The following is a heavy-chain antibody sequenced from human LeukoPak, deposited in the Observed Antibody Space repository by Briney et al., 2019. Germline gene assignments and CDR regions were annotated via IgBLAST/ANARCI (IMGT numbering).Heavy chain of an antibody. CDR2: ISGGAGST. V-gene: IGHV3-23*01. CDR1: GFTFSSYA. CDR3: AKDKYNFWSGSNYYYMDV. Sequence: GGSLRLSCAASGFTFSSYAMSWVRQAPGKGLEWVSVISGGAGSTYYADSVKGRFTISRDNSKNTLYLQMNSLRAEDTAVYYCAKDKYNFWSGSNYYYMDVWGKGTTVTVPS. D-gene: IGHD3-3*01. J-gene: IGHJ6*03.